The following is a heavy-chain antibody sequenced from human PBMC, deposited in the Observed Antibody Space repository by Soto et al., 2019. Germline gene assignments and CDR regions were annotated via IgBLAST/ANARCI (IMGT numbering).Heavy chain of an antibody. CDR1: GGTFSSYT. D-gene: IGHD3-3*01. CDR3: ARRKGFWSGYSAYNWFDP. V-gene: IGHV1-69*02. Sequence: GASVKISCKASGGTFSSYTISWVRQAPGQGLEWIGRIIPILGIANYAQKFQGRVTITADKSTSTAYMELSSLRSEDTAVYYCARRKGFWSGYSAYNWFDPWGQGTLVTVYS. CDR2: IIPILGIA. J-gene: IGHJ5*02.